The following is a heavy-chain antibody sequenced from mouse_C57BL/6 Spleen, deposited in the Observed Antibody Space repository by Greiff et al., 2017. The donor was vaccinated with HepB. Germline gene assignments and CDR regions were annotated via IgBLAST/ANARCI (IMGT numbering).Heavy chain of an antibody. CDR2: IDPNGGGT. CDR1: GYTFTSYW. V-gene: IGHV1-72*01. J-gene: IGHJ3*01. Sequence: QVQLQQPGAELVKPGASVKLSCKASGYTFTSYWMHWVKQRPGRGLEWIGRIDPNGGGTKYNEKFKSKATLTVDKPSSTAYMQLSSLTSEDSAVYYVASPLITTVVAPFAYWGQGTLVTVSA. D-gene: IGHD1-1*01. CDR3: ASPLITTVVAPFAY.